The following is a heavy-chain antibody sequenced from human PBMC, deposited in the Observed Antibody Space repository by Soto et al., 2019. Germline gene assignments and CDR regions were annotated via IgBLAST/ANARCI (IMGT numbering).Heavy chain of an antibody. D-gene: IGHD4-17*01. CDR3: ARWIDNGYFDY. CDR1: GFSFTSYS. CDR2: INAGRGKT. J-gene: IGHJ4*02. Sequence: QGQLVQSGAEVKKPGASVKVSCGTSGFSFTSYSFHWVRQAPAQGLQWMGRINAGRGKTKYSQQFQGRVTFTWDTSANTVYMELSRLTSEDTSVFYGARWIDNGYFDYWGQGTLVTVSA. V-gene: IGHV1-3*01.